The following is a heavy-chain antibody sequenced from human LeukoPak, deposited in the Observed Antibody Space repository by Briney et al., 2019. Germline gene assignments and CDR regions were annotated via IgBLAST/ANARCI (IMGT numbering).Heavy chain of an antibody. Sequence: WVRQXXXXXXEWVAVISYDGTNTHYGDSVKGRFTISRDNSKNTLYLQMNSLRIEDTAMYYCARGASLVAGISPDAFDIWGQGTRVTVSS. CDR2: ISYDGTNT. V-gene: IGHV3-30-3*01. J-gene: IGHJ3*02. D-gene: IGHD5-12*01. CDR3: ARGASLVAGISPDAFDI.